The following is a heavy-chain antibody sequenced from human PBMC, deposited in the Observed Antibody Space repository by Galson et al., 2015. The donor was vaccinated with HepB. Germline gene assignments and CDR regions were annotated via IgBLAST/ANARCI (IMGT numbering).Heavy chain of an antibody. CDR3: ARDRGPGGSSGWTPIDY. J-gene: IGHJ4*02. Sequence: SVKVSCKASGGTFSSYTISWVRQAPGQGLEWMGRIIPILGIANYAQKFQGRVTITADKSTSTAYMELSSLRSEDTAVYYCARDRGPGGSSGWTPIDYWGQGTLVTVSS. CDR1: GGTFSSYT. D-gene: IGHD6-19*01. V-gene: IGHV1-69*04. CDR2: IIPILGIA.